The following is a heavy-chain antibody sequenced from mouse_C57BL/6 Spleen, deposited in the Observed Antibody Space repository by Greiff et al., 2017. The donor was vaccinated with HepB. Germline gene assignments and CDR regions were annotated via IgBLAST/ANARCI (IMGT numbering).Heavy chain of an antibody. CDR1: GFTFSDYG. Sequence: DVMLVESGGGLVKPGGSLKLSCAASGFTFSDYGMHWVRQAPEKGLEWVAYISSGSSTIYYADTVKGRFTISRDNAKNTLFLQMTSLRSEDTAMYYCARRVVYAMDYWGQGTSVTVSS. D-gene: IGHD1-1*02. CDR3: ARRVVYAMDY. V-gene: IGHV5-17*01. J-gene: IGHJ4*01. CDR2: ISSGSSTI.